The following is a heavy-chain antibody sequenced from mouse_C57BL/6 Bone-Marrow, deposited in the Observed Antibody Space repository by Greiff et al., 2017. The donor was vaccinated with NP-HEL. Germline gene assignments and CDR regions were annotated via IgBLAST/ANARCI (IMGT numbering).Heavy chain of an antibody. CDR1: GYTFTSYW. J-gene: IGHJ4*01. D-gene: IGHD4-1*02. Sequence: VQLQQPGAELVKPGASVKLSCKASGYTFTSYWMHWVKQRPGQGLEWIGMIHPNSGSTNYNEKFKSKATLTVDKSSSTAYMQLSSLTSEDSAVYYCARSTGRGYYAMDYWGQGTSVTVSS. V-gene: IGHV1-64*01. CDR3: ARSTGRGYYAMDY. CDR2: IHPNSGST.